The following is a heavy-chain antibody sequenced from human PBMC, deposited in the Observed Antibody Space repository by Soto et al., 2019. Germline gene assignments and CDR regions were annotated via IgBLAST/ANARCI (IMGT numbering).Heavy chain of an antibody. Sequence: EVQLVESGGGLVKPGGSLRLSCAASGFTFSSYSMNWVRQAPGKGLEWVSSISSSSSYIYYADSVKGRFTISRDNAKNSLYLQMNSLTDEETVVYYWARDFRVRSRASWGYWGQGTLVTVSS. J-gene: IGHJ4*02. D-gene: IGHD3-16*01. CDR1: GFTFSSYS. V-gene: IGHV3-21*01. CDR2: ISSSSSYI. CDR3: ARDFRVRSRASWGY.